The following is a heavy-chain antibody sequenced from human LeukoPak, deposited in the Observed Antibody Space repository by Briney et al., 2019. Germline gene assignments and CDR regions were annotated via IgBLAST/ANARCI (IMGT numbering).Heavy chain of an antibody. CDR3: ARASGPFDY. CDR1: GFTSSIYG. J-gene: IGHJ4*02. CDR2: IWNDASNK. Sequence: PGGSLRLSCAASGFTSSIYGMHWVRQAPGKGLEWAAVIWNDASNKYYADSVKGRFIISRDNSKNTLYLQMNSLRAEDTAVYSCARASGPFDYWGQGTLVTVSS. V-gene: IGHV3-33*01. D-gene: IGHD3-10*01.